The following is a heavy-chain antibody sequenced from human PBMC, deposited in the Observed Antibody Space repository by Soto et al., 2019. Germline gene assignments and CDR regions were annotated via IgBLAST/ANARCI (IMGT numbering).Heavy chain of an antibody. CDR1: GDSINSGSYY. V-gene: IGHV4-31*03. CDR2: IYYTGNT. Sequence: PSETLSLTCTVSGDSINSGSYYWSWIRQHPGKGLEWIGYIYYTGNTYYNPSLKSRLTISLDTSENQFSLNLSSVTDADTAVYYCARTSTVVSVDYWGQGTLVTVSS. CDR3: ARTSTVVSVDY. D-gene: IGHD4-17*01. J-gene: IGHJ4*02.